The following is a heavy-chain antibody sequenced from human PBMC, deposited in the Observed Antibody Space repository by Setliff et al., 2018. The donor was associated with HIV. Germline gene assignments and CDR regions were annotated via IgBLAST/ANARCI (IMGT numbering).Heavy chain of an antibody. V-gene: IGHV3-11*04. CDR3: ARGSGYDKGAYHYYYGMDV. CDR1: GGSFSGFY. J-gene: IGHJ6*02. Sequence: LSLTCAVYGGSFSGFYWSWVRQAPGKGLEWVSYITSSGSITYYADSVKGRFTISRDNTKNSLYLQMNSLRAEDTAVYYCARGSGYDKGAYHYYYGMDVWGQGTTVTVSS. CDR2: ITSSGSIT. D-gene: IGHD5-12*01.